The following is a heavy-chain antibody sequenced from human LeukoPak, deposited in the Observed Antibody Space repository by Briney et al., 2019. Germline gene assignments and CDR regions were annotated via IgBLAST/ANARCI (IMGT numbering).Heavy chain of an antibody. CDR2: INPNSGGT. J-gene: IGHJ4*02. V-gene: IGHV1-2*04. Sequence: ASVKVSCKASGYTFTSYGISWVRQAPGQGLEWMGWINPNSGGTNYAQKFQGWVTMTRDTSISTAYMELSRLRSDDTAVYYCARSRYYYGSGSYFAYWGQGTLVTVSS. CDR1: GYTFTSYG. CDR3: ARSRYYYGSGSYFAY. D-gene: IGHD3-10*01.